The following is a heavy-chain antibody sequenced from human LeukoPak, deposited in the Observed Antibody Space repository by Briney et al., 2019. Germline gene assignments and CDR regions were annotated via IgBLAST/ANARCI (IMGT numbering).Heavy chain of an antibody. J-gene: IGHJ4*02. CDR2: INDNGRST. Sequence: GGSLRLSCAGSGFTFRDYAMSWVRQVPGKGLGWVSGINDNGRSTYYADSVKGRFTISRDNSKNTLYLQMNSLRAEDTAVYYGVMGFYFDYWGQGILVTVSS. CDR1: GFTFRDYA. D-gene: IGHD3-16*01. CDR3: VMGFYFDY. V-gene: IGHV3-23*01.